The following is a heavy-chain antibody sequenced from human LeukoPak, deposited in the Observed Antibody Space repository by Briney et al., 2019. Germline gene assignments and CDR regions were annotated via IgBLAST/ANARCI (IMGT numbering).Heavy chain of an antibody. CDR1: GFTVSSNY. Sequence: QPGGSLRLSCAASGFTVSSNYMSWVRQAPGKGLEWVSVIYSGGSTYYADSVKGRFTISRDNSKNTLYLQMNSLRAEDTAVFYCARVSGSSDYFDYWGQGTRVTVSS. D-gene: IGHD6-6*01. J-gene: IGHJ4*02. CDR3: ARVSGSSDYFDY. V-gene: IGHV3-66*01. CDR2: IYSGGST.